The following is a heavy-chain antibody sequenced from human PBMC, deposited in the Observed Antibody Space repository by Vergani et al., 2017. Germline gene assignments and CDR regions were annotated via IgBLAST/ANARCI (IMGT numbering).Heavy chain of an antibody. J-gene: IGHJ5*02. CDR3: AKHIDWGGGP. Sequence: EVQLLESGGGLVQPGGSLRLSCAASGFTFSSSVMSWVRQAPGKGLEWVSGISGGGHTTYYGDSVKGRFTISRDNSKNTLYLQMNSLRAEDTAVYYCAKHIDWGGGPWGQGTLVTVSS. V-gene: IGHV3-23*01. CDR1: GFTFSSSV. D-gene: IGHD7-27*01. CDR2: ISGGGHTT.